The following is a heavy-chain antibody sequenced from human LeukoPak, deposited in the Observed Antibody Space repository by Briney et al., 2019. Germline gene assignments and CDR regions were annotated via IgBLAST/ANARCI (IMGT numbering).Heavy chain of an antibody. V-gene: IGHV4-39*01. CDR3: ARLAAATSDY. D-gene: IGHD6-13*01. CDR2: IYYSGST. CDR1: GGSISSSSYY. J-gene: IGHJ4*02. Sequence: PSETLSLTCTVSGGSISSSSYYWGWIRQPPGKGLEWIGSIYYSGSTYYNPSLKSRVTISVDTSKNQFSLKRSSVTAADTAVYYCARLAAATSDYWGQGTLVTVSS.